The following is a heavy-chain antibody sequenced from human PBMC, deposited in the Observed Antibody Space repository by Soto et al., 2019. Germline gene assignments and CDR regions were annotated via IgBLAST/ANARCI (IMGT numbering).Heavy chain of an antibody. CDR1: GYTFTGYY. D-gene: IGHD3-3*01. Sequence: ASVKVSCKASGYTFTGYYMHWVRQGPGQGLEWMGWINPNSGGTNYAQKFQGWVTMTRDTSISTAYMELSRLRSDDTAVYYCARDRARSGYYEPYYYYGMDVWGQGTTVTVS. CDR2: INPNSGGT. J-gene: IGHJ6*02. CDR3: ARDRARSGYYEPYYYYGMDV. V-gene: IGHV1-2*04.